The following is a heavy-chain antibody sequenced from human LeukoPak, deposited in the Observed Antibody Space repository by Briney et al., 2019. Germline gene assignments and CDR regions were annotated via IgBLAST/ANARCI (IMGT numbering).Heavy chain of an antibody. Sequence: SETLSLTCAVYGGSFSGYYWSWIRQPPGKGLEWIGEINHSGSTNYNPSLKSRVTISVDTSKNQFSLKLSSVTAADTAVYYCARGTTYYYALDYWGQGTLVTVSS. J-gene: IGHJ4*02. CDR3: ARGTTYYYALDY. CDR2: INHSGST. CDR1: GGSFSGYY. V-gene: IGHV4-34*01. D-gene: IGHD3-10*01.